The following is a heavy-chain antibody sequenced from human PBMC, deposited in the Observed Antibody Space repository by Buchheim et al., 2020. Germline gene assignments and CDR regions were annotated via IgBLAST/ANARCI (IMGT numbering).Heavy chain of an antibody. CDR1: GFTFSDYY. CDR3: ASFVLDIVVVPAASGMDV. J-gene: IGHJ6*02. Sequence: QVQLVESGGGLVKPGGSLRLSCAVSGFTFSDYYMSWIRQAPGKGLEWVSYISSSSSYTNYADSVKGRFTISRDNAKNSLYLQMNSLRAEDTAVYYCASFVLDIVVVPAASGMDVWGQGTT. CDR2: ISSSSSYT. V-gene: IGHV3-11*06. D-gene: IGHD2-2*03.